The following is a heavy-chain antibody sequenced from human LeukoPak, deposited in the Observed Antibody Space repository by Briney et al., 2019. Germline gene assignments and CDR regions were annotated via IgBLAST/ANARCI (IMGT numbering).Heavy chain of an antibody. J-gene: IGHJ4*02. CDR1: GYTFTGYY. CDR3: AFPLVGATCFDY. V-gene: IGHV1-2*06. D-gene: IGHD1-26*01. CDR2: INPNSGGT. Sequence: ASVKVPCKASGYTFTGYYMHWVRQAPGQGLEWMGRINPNSGGTNYAQKFQGRVTMTRDTSISTAYMELSRLRSDDTAVYYCAFPLVGATCFDYWGQGTLVTVSS.